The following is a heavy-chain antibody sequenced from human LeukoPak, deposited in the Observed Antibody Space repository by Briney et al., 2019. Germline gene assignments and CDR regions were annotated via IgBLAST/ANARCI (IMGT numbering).Heavy chain of an antibody. D-gene: IGHD3-3*01. CDR2: ISAYNGNT. V-gene: IGHV1-18*01. Sequence: KVSCKASGYTFTSYGISWVRQAPGQGLEWMGWISAYNGNTNYAQKVQGRVTMTTDTSTSTAYMELRSLRSDDTAVYYCARDGYDFLSGYYRTPFDYWGQGTLVTVSS. CDR3: ARDGYDFLSGYYRTPFDY. CDR1: GYTFTSYG. J-gene: IGHJ4*02.